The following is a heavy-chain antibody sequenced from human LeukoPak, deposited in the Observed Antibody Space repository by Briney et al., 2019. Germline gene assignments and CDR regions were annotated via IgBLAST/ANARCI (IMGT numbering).Heavy chain of an antibody. Sequence: PSETLSLTCAVYGGSFSGYYWSWIRQPPGKGLEWIGEINHSGSTNYNPSLKSRVTISVDTSKNQFSPKLSSVTAADTAVYYCARGSITMIVVVISPVAFDIWGQGTMVTVSS. CDR3: ARGSITMIVVVISPVAFDI. J-gene: IGHJ3*02. V-gene: IGHV4-34*01. D-gene: IGHD3-22*01. CDR1: GGSFSGYY. CDR2: INHSGST.